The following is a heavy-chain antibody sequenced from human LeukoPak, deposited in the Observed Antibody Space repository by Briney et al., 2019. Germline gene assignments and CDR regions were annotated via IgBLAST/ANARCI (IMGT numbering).Heavy chain of an antibody. CDR3: ARDLEDFWSGYYSRYFDY. CDR2: INPNSGGT. J-gene: IGHJ4*02. D-gene: IGHD3-3*01. Sequence: GASVKVSCKASGYTFTGYYMHGVRQAPGQGLEWMGWINPNSGGTNYAQKFQGRVTMTRDTSISTAYMELSRLRSDDTAVYYCARDLEDFWSGYYSRYFDYWGQGTLVTVSS. V-gene: IGHV1-2*02. CDR1: GYTFTGYY.